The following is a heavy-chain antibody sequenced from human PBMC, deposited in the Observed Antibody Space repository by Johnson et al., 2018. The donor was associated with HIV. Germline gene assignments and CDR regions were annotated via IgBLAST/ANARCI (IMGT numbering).Heavy chain of an antibody. CDR2: IYSGGST. CDR1: GFTVSSNY. D-gene: IGHD3-10*01. Sequence: EVQLLESGGGLVQPGGSLRLSCAASGFTVSSNYMSWVRQAPGKGLEWVSVIYSGGSTYYADSVKGRFTISRDNSKNTVYLQMNSLRAEDTAVYYCAIHYYGTLGAFDIWGQGTMVTVSS. V-gene: IGHV3-66*02. CDR3: AIHYYGTLGAFDI. J-gene: IGHJ3*02.